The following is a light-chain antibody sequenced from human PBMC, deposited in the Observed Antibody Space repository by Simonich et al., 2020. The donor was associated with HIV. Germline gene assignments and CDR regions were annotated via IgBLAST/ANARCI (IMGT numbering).Light chain of an antibody. J-gene: IGKJ4*01. CDR3: QQYNSLWVT. CDR2: KAS. Sequence: EIQMTKSPSTLSASVGDRVTITCRASQSISSWLAWYQQKTGKAPKLLISKASSLERGVPSRFSGSGSGTEFTLTISRLQPDDFATYYCQQYNSLWVTFGGGTKVEIK. V-gene: IGKV1-5*03. CDR1: QSISSW.